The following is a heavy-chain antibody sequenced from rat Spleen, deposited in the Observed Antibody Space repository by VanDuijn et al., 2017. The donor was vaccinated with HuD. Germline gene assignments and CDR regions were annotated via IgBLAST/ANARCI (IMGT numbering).Heavy chain of an antibody. V-gene: IGHV5-20*01. CDR2: ISYDGGNT. D-gene: IGHD1-12*02. CDR1: GFTFSDSY. Sequence: EVQLVESGGGLVQPGRSLKLSCEASGFTFSDSYMAWVRQAPTKGLEWVASISYDGGNTYYRDSVKGRFTISRDNAKSSLSLQMDSLRSEDTATYYCTTGWYDGTYYYWGQGVMVTVSS. CDR3: TTGWYDGTYYY. J-gene: IGHJ2*01.